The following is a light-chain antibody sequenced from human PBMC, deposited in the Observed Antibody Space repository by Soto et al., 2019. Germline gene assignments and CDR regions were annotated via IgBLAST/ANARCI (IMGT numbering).Light chain of an antibody. CDR2: EVS. Sequence: QSVLTQPPSVSGSPGQSVTISCTGTSSDVGSYNRVSWYQQPPGTAHKLMIYEVSNRPSGAPDRFSGSKSGNTASLTISGLQAEDEADYYCSSYTSSSTYVFGSGTKATVL. J-gene: IGLJ1*01. V-gene: IGLV2-18*02. CDR3: SSYTSSSTYV. CDR1: SSDVGSYNR.